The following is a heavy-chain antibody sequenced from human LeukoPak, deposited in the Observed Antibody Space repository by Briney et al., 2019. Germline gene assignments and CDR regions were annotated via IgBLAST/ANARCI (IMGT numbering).Heavy chain of an antibody. Sequence: SETLSLTCTVSGVSISSYHWSWLRQPPGKGLEWIGYIYYSGSTNYNPSLKSRVTISVDTSKNQFSLKLSSVTAADTAVYYCAGYYDSALGHWGQGTLVTVSS. CDR2: IYYSGST. CDR3: AGYYDSALGH. V-gene: IGHV4-59*01. D-gene: IGHD3-22*01. J-gene: IGHJ4*02. CDR1: GVSISSYH.